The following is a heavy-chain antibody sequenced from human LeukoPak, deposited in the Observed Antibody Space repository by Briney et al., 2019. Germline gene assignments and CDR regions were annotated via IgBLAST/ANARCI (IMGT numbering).Heavy chain of an antibody. CDR2: ISGSGGST. CDR3: AKDQAIFGVVLS. D-gene: IGHD3-3*01. Sequence: PGASLRLSCAASGFTFSSYAMSWVRQAPGKGLEGVSAISGSGGSTYYADSVKGRFTISRDNSKNTLYLQMNSLRAEDTAVYYCAKDQAIFGVVLSWGQGTLVTVSS. V-gene: IGHV3-23*01. J-gene: IGHJ5*02. CDR1: GFTFSSYA.